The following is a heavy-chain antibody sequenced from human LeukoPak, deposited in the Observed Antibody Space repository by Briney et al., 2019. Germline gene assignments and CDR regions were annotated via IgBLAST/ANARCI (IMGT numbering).Heavy chain of an antibody. CDR1: GYTFTVNY. D-gene: IGHD2-8*01. Sequence: ASGKVSCKSAGYTFTVNYIHLVRQGPGPGLEWMGWINPKNGDTNSAQTFQGRVTLTRDTSISTAYMELSSLKSDDTAVYYCARDPPAYPCTSPRCYPEVDYWGQGTLVTVSS. CDR2: INPKNGDT. CDR3: ARDPPAYPCTSPRCYPEVDY. V-gene: IGHV1-2*02. J-gene: IGHJ4*02.